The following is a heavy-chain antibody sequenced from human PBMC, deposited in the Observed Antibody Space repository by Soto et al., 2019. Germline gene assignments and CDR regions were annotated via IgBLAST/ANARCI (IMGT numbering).Heavy chain of an antibody. D-gene: IGHD6-13*01. V-gene: IGHV1-18*01. CDR2: ISAYNGNT. CDR1: GYTFTSYG. CDR3: ARDRVLTRPLYAAGGLPEPGY. Sequence: QVQLVQSGAEVKKPGASVKVSCKASGYTFTSYGISWVRQAPGQGLEWMGWISAYNGNTNYAQKLQGRVTMTTDTSTSTAYMELRSLRSDDTAVYYCARDRVLTRPLYAAGGLPEPGYWGQGTLVTVSS. J-gene: IGHJ4*02.